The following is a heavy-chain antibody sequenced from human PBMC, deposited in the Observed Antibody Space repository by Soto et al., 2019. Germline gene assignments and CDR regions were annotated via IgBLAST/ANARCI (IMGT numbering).Heavy chain of an antibody. Sequence: SETLSLTCAVSGGSINSGGYPWSWVRQPPGKGLEWIGYIYHSGSTYYNPSLNSRVTISVDTSKNQFSLKLNSVTAADTAVYYCARAKAPLYSSSWYWFDPWGQGTLVTVSS. CDR2: IYHSGST. D-gene: IGHD6-13*01. CDR3: ARAKAPLYSSSWYWFDP. J-gene: IGHJ5*02. V-gene: IGHV4-30-2*01. CDR1: GGSINSGGYP.